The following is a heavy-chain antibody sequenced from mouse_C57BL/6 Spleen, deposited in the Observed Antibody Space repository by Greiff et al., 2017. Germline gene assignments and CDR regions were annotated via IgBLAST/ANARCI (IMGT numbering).Heavy chain of an antibody. CDR2: SRNKANDYTT. D-gene: IGHD2-3*01. Sequence: EVQLVESGGGLVQSGRSLRLSCATSGFTFSDFYMEWVRQAPGKGLEWIAASRNKANDYTTEYSASVKGRFIVSRDTSQSVLYLQMNALRAEGTATYYCARDQGIYDGYYVNAMDYWGQGTSVTVSS. V-gene: IGHV7-1*01. J-gene: IGHJ4*01. CDR3: ARDQGIYDGYYVNAMDY. CDR1: GFTFSDFY.